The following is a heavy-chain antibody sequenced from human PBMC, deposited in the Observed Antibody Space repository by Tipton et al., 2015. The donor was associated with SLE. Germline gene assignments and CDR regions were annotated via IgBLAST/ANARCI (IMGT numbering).Heavy chain of an antibody. CDR2: VSYDGSNQ. V-gene: IGHV3-30*18. D-gene: IGHD5-18*01. Sequence: SLRLSCAASGFAFSSYGLHWVRQAPGKGLEWVAIVSYDGSNQYYADSVKGRFTISRDNYNNTLYLQMNSLRAEDTAVYYCAKDSVSLAYRYGIGYWGQGSRGTVSS. J-gene: IGHJ4*02. CDR1: GFAFSSYG. CDR3: AKDSVSLAYRYGIGY.